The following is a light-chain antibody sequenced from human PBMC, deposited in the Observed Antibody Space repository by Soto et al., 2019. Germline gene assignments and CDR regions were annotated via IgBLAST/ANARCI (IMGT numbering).Light chain of an antibody. Sequence: DIQMTQSPSSLSASVGDRVTITCRASQSINSCLNWYQQKPGKAPKLLIYAASSLQSGVPSRFSGSGSGTDFTLTISSLHPEDFATYYCQQSYSTLRTFGQGTKVEIK. J-gene: IGKJ1*01. CDR3: QQSYSTLRT. V-gene: IGKV1-39*01. CDR2: AAS. CDR1: QSINSC.